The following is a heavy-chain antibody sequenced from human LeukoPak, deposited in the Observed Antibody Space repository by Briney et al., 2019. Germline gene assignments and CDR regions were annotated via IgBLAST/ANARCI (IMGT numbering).Heavy chain of an antibody. J-gene: IGHJ3*02. V-gene: IGHV1-8*02. CDR3: ARAADAFDI. CDR1: GYTFTSYD. CDR2: MNPNSGNT. Sequence: GASVKVSCKASGYTFTSYDINWVRQATGQGLEWMGWMNPNSGNTGYAQKFQGRVTMTRDTSTSTVYMELSSLRSEDTAVYYCARAADAFDIWGQGTMVTVSS.